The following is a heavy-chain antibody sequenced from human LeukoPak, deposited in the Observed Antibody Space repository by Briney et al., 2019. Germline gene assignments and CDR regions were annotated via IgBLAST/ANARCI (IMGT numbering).Heavy chain of an antibody. CDR3: ATPMTTVTKGAFDI. D-gene: IGHD4-17*01. Sequence: ASVKVSCKASGGTFSSYAISWVRQAPGQGLEWMGRIIPILGIANYAQKFQGRVTITADKSTSTAYMELSSLRSEGTAVYYCATPMTTVTKGAFDIWGQGTMVTVSS. V-gene: IGHV1-69*04. J-gene: IGHJ3*02. CDR1: GGTFSSYA. CDR2: IIPILGIA.